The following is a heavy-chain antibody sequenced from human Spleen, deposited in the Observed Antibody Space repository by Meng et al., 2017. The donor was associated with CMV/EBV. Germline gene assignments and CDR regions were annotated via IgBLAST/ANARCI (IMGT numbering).Heavy chain of an antibody. Sequence: ISSSSYYWGWIRQPPGKGLEWIGSIYYSGSTYYNPSLKSRVTISVDTSKNQFSLKLSSVTAADTAVYYCARDPAPFGELLPYYFDYWGQGTLVTVSS. J-gene: IGHJ4*02. CDR1: ISSSSYY. V-gene: IGHV4-39*07. CDR3: ARDPAPFGELLPYYFDY. CDR2: IYYSGST. D-gene: IGHD3-10*01.